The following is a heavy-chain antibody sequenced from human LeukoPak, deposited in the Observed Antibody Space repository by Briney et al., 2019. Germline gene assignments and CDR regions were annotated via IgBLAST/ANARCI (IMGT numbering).Heavy chain of an antibody. Sequence: PSETLSLTCTVSGGSISSYYWSWIRQPPGKGLEWIGYIYYSGSTNYNPSLKSRVTISVDTSKKQFSLKLSSVTAADTAVYYSLRGYCSGGSCYSGPDAFDVWGQGTMVTVSS. CDR3: LRGYCSGGSCYSGPDAFDV. D-gene: IGHD2-15*01. J-gene: IGHJ3*01. CDR2: IYYSGST. CDR1: GGSISSYY. V-gene: IGHV4-59*12.